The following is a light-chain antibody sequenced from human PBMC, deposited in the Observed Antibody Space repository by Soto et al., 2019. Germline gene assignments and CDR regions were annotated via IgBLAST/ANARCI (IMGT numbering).Light chain of an antibody. Sequence: ETAMTQSPVTLSLSPGERATLSCRASQTVGDNVAWYQQKPGQPPTLLIYGASTRAPGVPARFSGSGSGTDFILTISSLQSEDFAFYYCQQYNNWPLGTFCQGTRVEI. CDR3: QQYNNWPLGT. CDR2: GAS. V-gene: IGKV3-15*01. CDR1: QTVGDN. J-gene: IGKJ1*01.